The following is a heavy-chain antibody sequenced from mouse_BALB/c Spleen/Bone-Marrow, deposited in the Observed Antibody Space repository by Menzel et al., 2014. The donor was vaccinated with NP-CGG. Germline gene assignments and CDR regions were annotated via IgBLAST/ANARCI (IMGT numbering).Heavy chain of an antibody. J-gene: IGHJ4*01. CDR3: ARNYDYGHYYAMDY. V-gene: IGHV2-2*02. Sequence: VMLVESGPGLVQPSQSLSITCTVSGFSLTNYAVHWVRQSPGKGLEWLGVIWSGGNTDYNAAFISRLSISRDNPKSQVFFKMNSLQPNDTAIYYCARNYDYGHYYAMDYWGQGTSVTVSS. CDR1: GFSLTNYA. CDR2: IWSGGNT. D-gene: IGHD2-4*01.